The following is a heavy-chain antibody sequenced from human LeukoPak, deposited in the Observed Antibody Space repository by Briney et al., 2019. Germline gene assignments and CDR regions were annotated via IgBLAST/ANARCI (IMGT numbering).Heavy chain of an antibody. CDR2: MNPNSGNT. CDR1: GYTFTSYD. V-gene: IGHV1-8*01. CDR3: AAYYDILTGTEVARDY. Sequence: SVKVSCKASGYTFTSYDINWVRQATGQGLEWMGWMNPNSGNTGYAQKFQGRVTMTRDTSISTAYMELSSLRSEDTAVYYCAAYYDILTGTEVARDYWGQGTLVTVSS. J-gene: IGHJ4*02. D-gene: IGHD3-9*01.